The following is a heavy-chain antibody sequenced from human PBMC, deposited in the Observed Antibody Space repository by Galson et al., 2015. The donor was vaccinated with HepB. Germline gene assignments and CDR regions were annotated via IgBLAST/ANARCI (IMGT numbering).Heavy chain of an antibody. CDR1: GFTFSSYG. D-gene: IGHD3-9*01. Sequence: SLRLSCAASGFTFSSYGMHWVRQAPGKGLEWVAVIWYDGSNKYYADSVKGRFTISRDNSKNTLYLQMNSLRAEDTAVYYCARGTYYDILTGQDYWGQGTLVTVSS. J-gene: IGHJ4*02. CDR3: ARGTYYDILTGQDY. CDR2: IWYDGSNK. V-gene: IGHV3-33*08.